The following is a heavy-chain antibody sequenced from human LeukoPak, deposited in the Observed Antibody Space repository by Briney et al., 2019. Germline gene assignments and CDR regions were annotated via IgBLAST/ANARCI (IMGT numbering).Heavy chain of an antibody. CDR1: EYTVTSYY. Sequence: ASVKVSCKASEYTVTSYYMHWVRQAPGQGLEWMGWINPNGGGTDYAQKFQGRVTFTRDTSISTAYMELRNLRSEDTALYYCVREGWSGYYRLGAFDIWGQGTKVTVSS. CDR3: VREGWSGYYRLGAFDI. D-gene: IGHD3-3*01. V-gene: IGHV1-2*02. CDR2: INPNGGGT. J-gene: IGHJ3*02.